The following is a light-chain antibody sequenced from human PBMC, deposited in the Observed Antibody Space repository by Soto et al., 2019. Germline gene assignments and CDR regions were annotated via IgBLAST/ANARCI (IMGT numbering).Light chain of an antibody. CDR1: QTVSTF. CDR2: DAS. Sequence: EIVLTQSPDTLSLSPWERATLSCRASQTVSTFLAWYQQKPGQAPRLIVYDASKRAPGIPARFIGSGSGTDFTLTVSSLEPEDFALYYCQQRSGWPTFGQGTKVDIK. CDR3: QQRSGWPT. J-gene: IGKJ1*01. V-gene: IGKV3-11*01.